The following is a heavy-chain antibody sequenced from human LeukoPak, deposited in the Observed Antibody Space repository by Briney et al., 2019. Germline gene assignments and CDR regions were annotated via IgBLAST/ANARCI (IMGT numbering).Heavy chain of an antibody. V-gene: IGHV4-39*07. CDR3: ARVDGIAVAGLNWFDP. D-gene: IGHD6-19*01. Sequence: SETLSLTCTVSGGSISSSSYYWGWIRQPPGKGLEWIGSIYYSGSTNYNPSLKSRVTISVDTSKNQFSLKLSSVAAADTAVYYCARVDGIAVAGLNWFDPWGQGTLVTVSS. J-gene: IGHJ5*02. CDR2: IYYSGST. CDR1: GGSISSSSYY.